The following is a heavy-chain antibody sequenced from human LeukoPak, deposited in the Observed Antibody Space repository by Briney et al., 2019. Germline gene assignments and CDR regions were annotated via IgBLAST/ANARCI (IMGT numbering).Heavy chain of an antibody. J-gene: IGHJ4*02. CDR1: GFTFSDYW. CDR3: TGGALDY. Sequence: GGSLRLSCAAPGFTFSDYWMSWVRQAPGRGLEWVAKINQDGREQHFVDSVKGRFTISRDNAKNSLFLQMDSLRAEDTAVYYCTGGALDYWGQGALVTVSS. CDR2: INQDGREQ. V-gene: IGHV3-7*04.